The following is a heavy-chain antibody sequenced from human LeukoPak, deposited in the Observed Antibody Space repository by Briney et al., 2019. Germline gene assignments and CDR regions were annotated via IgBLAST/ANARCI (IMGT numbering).Heavy chain of an antibody. CDR3: ARGGGTGGYYYYMDV. Sequence: SETLSLTCAVYGGSFSGYYWSWIRQPPGKGLEWIGEINHSGSTNYNPSLKSRVTISVDASKNQFSLKLSSVTAADTAVCYCARGGGTGGYYYYMDVWGKGTTVTVSS. V-gene: IGHV4-34*01. J-gene: IGHJ6*03. D-gene: IGHD1-14*01. CDR1: GGSFSGYY. CDR2: INHSGST.